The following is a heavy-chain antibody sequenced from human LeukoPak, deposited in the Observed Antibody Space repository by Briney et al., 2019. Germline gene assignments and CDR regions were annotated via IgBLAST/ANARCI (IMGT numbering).Heavy chain of an antibody. D-gene: IGHD3-10*01. V-gene: IGHV3-7*01. CDR3: ARFAKGYGSGVIDY. CDR2: IKQDGDQK. CDR1: GFTFSRYW. Sequence: PGGSLRLSCVASGFTFSRYWMSWVRQAPGKGLEWVANIKQDGDQKHYVDSVRGRFIISRDNAKNSLHLQMNSLRAEDTAVYYCARFAKGYGSGVIDYWGQGTLVTVSS. J-gene: IGHJ4*02.